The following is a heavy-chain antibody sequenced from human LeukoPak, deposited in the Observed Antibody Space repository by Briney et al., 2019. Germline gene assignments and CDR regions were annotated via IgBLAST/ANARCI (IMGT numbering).Heavy chain of an antibody. V-gene: IGHV4-4*07. CDR3: ARDSLLRTYSSSWRGVFDP. CDR1: GGSISSYY. CDR2: IYTSGST. J-gene: IGHJ5*02. D-gene: IGHD6-13*01. Sequence: SETLSLTCTVSGGSISSYYWGWIRQPAGKGLEWIGRIYTSGSTNYNPSLKSRVTMSVDTSKNQFSLKLSSVTAADTAVYYCARDSLLRTYSSSWRGVFDPWGQGTLVTVSS.